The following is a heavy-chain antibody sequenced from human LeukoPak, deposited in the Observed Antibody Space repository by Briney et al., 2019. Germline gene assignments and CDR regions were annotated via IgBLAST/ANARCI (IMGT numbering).Heavy chain of an antibody. Sequence: SQTLSLTCTVSGGSISSGGYYWSWIRQHPGKGLEWIGYIYYSGSTYYNPSLKSRVTISVDTSKNQFSLKLSSVTAADTAVYYCARVGSLGYCTNGVCYDLSPPDYWGQGTLVTVSS. CDR1: GGSISSGGYY. D-gene: IGHD2-8*01. J-gene: IGHJ4*02. CDR2: IYYSGST. V-gene: IGHV4-31*03. CDR3: ARVGSLGYCTNGVCYDLSPPDY.